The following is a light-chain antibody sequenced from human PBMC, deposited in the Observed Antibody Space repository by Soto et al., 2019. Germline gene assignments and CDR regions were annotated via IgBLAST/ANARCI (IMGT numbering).Light chain of an antibody. Sequence: EVVLTQSPATLSLSPGERATLSCRASQSVTKYLAWYQQKPGQALRLLIYDASTRATGIPARFSGRGSGTEFTLTISGLQSEDFAVYYCQQFHHSPWTFGQGTKVEIK. V-gene: IGKV3-15*01. CDR3: QQFHHSPWT. CDR2: DAS. J-gene: IGKJ1*01. CDR1: QSVTKY.